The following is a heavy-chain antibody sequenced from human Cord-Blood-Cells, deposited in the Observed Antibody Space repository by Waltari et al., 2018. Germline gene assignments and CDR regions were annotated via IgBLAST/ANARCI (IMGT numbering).Heavy chain of an antibody. D-gene: IGHD2-2*01. CDR1: GFSLSNARMG. CDR2: IFSNDEK. V-gene: IGHV2-26*01. J-gene: IGHJ5*02. CDR3: ARSQKDIVVVPAAFNWFDP. Sequence: QVTLKESGPVLVKPTETLTLTCTVSGFSLSNARMGVSWIRQPPGKALEWIAHIFSNDEKSYSTSQKSRLTISKDTSKGQVVLTMTNMDPVDTATYYCARSQKDIVVVPAAFNWFDPWGQGTLVTVSS.